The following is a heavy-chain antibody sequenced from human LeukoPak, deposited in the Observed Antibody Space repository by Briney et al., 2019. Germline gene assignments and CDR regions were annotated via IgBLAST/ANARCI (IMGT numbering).Heavy chain of an antibody. CDR2: INPSGGST. V-gene: IGHV1-46*01. Sequence: ASVKVSCKASGYTFTIHWVRQAPGQGLEWMGIINPSGGSTSYAQKFQGRVTMTRDTSTSTVYMELSSLKSEDTAVYYCARSSGRSPNREYMDVWGKGTTVTVSS. J-gene: IGHJ6*03. D-gene: IGHD1-14*01. CDR1: GYTFT. CDR3: ARSSGRSPNREYMDV.